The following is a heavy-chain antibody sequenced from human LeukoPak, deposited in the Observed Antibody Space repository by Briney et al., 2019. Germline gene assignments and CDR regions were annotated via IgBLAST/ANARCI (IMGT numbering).Heavy chain of an antibody. J-gene: IGHJ6*02. CDR1: GFTFSSYW. V-gene: IGHV3-7*01. CDR3: AREVPNLYYGMDV. CDR2: IKQDGSEK. Sequence: PGGSLRLSCAASGFTFSSYWMSWVRQAPGKGLEWVANIKQDGSEKYYVDSVKGRFTISRDNAKNSLYLQMNSLRAEDTAVYYCAREVPNLYYGMDVWGQGTTVTVSS.